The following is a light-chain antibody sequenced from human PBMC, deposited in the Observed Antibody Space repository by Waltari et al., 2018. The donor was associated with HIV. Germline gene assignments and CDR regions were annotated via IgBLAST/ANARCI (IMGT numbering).Light chain of an antibody. CDR3: GAWDSSLSAVV. J-gene: IGLJ3*02. CDR2: DNN. CDR1: SSNIGNTY. V-gene: IGLV1-51*01. Sequence: QSVLTQPPSGSAAPGQKVTISCPGSSSNIGNTYVSWYQQLPGTAPKLLIYDNNKRPSGIPDRSSGSSSGTSAILGITGLQTGDEADYYCGAWDSSLSAVVFGGGTKVTIL.